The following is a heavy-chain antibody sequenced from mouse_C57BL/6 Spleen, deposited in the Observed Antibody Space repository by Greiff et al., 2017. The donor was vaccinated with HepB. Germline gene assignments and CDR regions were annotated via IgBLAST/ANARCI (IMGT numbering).Heavy chain of an antibody. D-gene: IGHD2-4*01. CDR3: AREGDYDYDGYFDV. J-gene: IGHJ1*03. Sequence: EVQLQQSVAELVRPGASVKLSCTASGFNIKNTYMHWVKQRPEQGLEWIGRIDPANGNTKYAPKFQGKATLTVDKSSSTAYMQLSSLTSEDSAVYYCAREGDYDYDGYFDVWGTGTTVTVSS. CDR2: IDPANGNT. CDR1: GFNIKNTY. V-gene: IGHV14-3*01.